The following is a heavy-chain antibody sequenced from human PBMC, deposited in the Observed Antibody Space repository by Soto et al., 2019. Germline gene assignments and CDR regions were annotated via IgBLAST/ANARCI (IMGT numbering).Heavy chain of an antibody. J-gene: IGHJ6*03. V-gene: IGHV4-34*01. CDR3: ATTEYSGYDAYYYYYMDV. Sequence: SETLSLTCAVYGGSFSGYYWSWIRQPPGKGLEWIGEINHSGSTNYNPSLKSRVTISVDTSKNQFSLKLSSVTAADTAVYYCATTEYSGYDAYYYYYMDVWGKGTTVTVSS. CDR2: INHSGST. D-gene: IGHD5-12*01. CDR1: GGSFSGYY.